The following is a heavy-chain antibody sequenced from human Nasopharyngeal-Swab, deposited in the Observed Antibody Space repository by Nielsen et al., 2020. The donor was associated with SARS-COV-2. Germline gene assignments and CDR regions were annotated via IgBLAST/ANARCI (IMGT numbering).Heavy chain of an antibody. CDR3: ARDIEGGLGLRY. J-gene: IGHJ4*02. Sequence: GEALKISCAASGFTFSSYSMNWVRQAPGKGLEWVSSISSSSSYIYYADSVKGRFTISRDKSKNTLDLQMNRLRAEDTAVYYCARDIEGGLGLRYWGQGTLVTVSS. CDR1: GFTFSSYS. CDR2: ISSSSSYI. V-gene: IGHV3-21*01. D-gene: IGHD2-15*01.